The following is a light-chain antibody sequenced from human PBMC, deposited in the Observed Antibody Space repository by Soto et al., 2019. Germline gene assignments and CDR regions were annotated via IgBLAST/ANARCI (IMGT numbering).Light chain of an antibody. V-gene: IGLV2-8*01. CDR1: SSDVGGYNY. J-gene: IGLJ1*01. CDR3: SSYAGSSNV. Sequence: SPLARPPSASGSPGQSVAISCTGTSSDVGGYNYVSWYQQHPGKAPKLMIYEVNKRPSGVPDRFSGSKSGNTASLTVSGLQAEDEDDYYCSSYAGSSNVFGPGTKVTVL. CDR2: EVN.